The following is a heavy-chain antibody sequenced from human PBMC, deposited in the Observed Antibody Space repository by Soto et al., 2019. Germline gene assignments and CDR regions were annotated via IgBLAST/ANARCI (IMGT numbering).Heavy chain of an antibody. J-gene: IGHJ3*02. CDR1: GFSLFTRGVG. CDR3: AHIGTIFGDI. D-gene: IGHD2-21*01. Sequence: QITLKESGPTLVQPTQTLTLTCTFSGFSLFTRGVGVGWIRQPPGKALEWLALIYWDDDKRYSPSLKRRLTSTKDTAEKQVVLTMTNMDPVDTATYYCAHIGTIFGDIWGQGTMVTVSS. CDR2: IYWDDDK. V-gene: IGHV2-5*02.